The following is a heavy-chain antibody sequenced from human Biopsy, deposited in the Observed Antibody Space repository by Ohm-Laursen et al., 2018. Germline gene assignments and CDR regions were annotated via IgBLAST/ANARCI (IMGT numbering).Heavy chain of an antibody. V-gene: IGHV4-39*01. CDR1: GGSISNNNYY. CDR3: ARMDCSGGSCHYYSYGMDV. J-gene: IGHJ6*02. D-gene: IGHD2-15*01. Sequence: SDTLSLTCTVSGGSISNNNYYWGWIRQPPGKGLEWIGSIFYRGSTHYKPSLKSRVNISVDTSKNQFSLKLSSATAADTAVYYCARMDCSGGSCHYYSYGMDVWGQGTTVTVSS. CDR2: IFYRGST.